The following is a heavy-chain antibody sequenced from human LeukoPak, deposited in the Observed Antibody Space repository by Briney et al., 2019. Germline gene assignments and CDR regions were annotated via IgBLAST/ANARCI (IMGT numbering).Heavy chain of an antibody. CDR3: ARWGIAVAGYDY. Sequence: PSETLSLTCAVYGGSFSGYYWSWIRQPPGKGLEWIGEINHSGSTNYNPSLKSRVTISVDTSKNQFSLKLSSVTAADTAVYYCARWGIAVAGYDYWGQGTLVTVSS. D-gene: IGHD6-19*01. CDR1: GGSFSGYY. V-gene: IGHV4-34*01. J-gene: IGHJ4*02. CDR2: INHSGST.